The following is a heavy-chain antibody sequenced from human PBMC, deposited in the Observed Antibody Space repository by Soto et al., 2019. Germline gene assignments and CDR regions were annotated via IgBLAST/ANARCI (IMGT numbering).Heavy chain of an antibody. CDR2: ISWNSDSI. D-gene: IGHD3-3*01. V-gene: IGHV3-9*01. CDR1: GFIFDDFA. J-gene: IGHJ4*02. CDR3: TKVGGLYDFWSGPLHFDL. Sequence: EAQLVESGGGLVQPGRSLRLSCAGSGFIFDDFAIHWVRQAPGKGLEWVSGISWNSDSIGYADSVKGRFTISRDNAKNDMYVQRNSLRVADTALYYCTKVGGLYDFWSGPLHFDLWGQGTLVTVSS.